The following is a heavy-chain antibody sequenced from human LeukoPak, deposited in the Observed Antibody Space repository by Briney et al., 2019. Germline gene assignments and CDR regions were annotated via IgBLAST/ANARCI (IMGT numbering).Heavy chain of an antibody. Sequence: ASVRVSCKASGYTFTSYGISWVRQAPGQGLEWMGWISAYNGNTNYTQKLQGRVTMTTDTSTSTAYMELRSLRSDDTAVYYCARVPNSSSWPDYWGQGTLVTVSS. D-gene: IGHD6-13*01. CDR1: GYTFTSYG. CDR3: ARVPNSSSWPDY. J-gene: IGHJ4*02. V-gene: IGHV1-18*01. CDR2: ISAYNGNT.